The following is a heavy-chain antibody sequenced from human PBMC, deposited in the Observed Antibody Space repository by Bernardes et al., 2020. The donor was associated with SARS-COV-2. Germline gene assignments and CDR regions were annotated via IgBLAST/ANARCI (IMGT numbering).Heavy chain of an antibody. CDR1: GGSISSSSYY. V-gene: IGHV4-39*01. J-gene: IGHJ5*02. D-gene: IGHD2-8*01. Sequence: SETLSLTCTVSGGSISSSSYYWGWIRQPPGKGLEWIGSIYYSGSTYYNPSLKSRVTISVDTSKNQFSLKLSSVTAADTAVYYCARMMLQYWFDPWGQGTLVTVSS. CDR3: ARMMLQYWFDP. CDR2: IYYSGST.